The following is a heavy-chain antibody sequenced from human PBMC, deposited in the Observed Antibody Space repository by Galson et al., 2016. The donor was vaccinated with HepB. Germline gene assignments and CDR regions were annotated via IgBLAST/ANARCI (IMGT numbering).Heavy chain of an antibody. J-gene: IGHJ4*02. V-gene: IGHV3-7*03. CDR3: ARSGVYSSGWYGFDY. CDR2: IKEDGNVK. Sequence: SLRLSCAASGFSVSIYCMSWVRQAPGKGLEWVANIKEDGNVKHYVDSVKGRFTVSRDNAKNSIYLHVDSLTAEDTAVYYCARSGVYSSGWYGFDYWGQGSLVTVSS. D-gene: IGHD6-19*01. CDR1: GFSVSIYC.